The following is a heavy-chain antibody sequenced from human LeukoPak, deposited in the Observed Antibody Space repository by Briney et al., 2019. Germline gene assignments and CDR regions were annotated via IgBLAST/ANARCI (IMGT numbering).Heavy chain of an antibody. Sequence: ASVTVSCKASGYTFTSYGISWVRQAPGQGLEWMGWISAYNGNTNYAQKLQGRVTMTTDTSTSTAYMELRSLRSDDTAVYYCARLYRGSGSPCFDYWGQGTLVTVSS. J-gene: IGHJ4*02. D-gene: IGHD3-10*01. CDR1: GYTFTSYG. CDR3: ARLYRGSGSPCFDY. CDR2: ISAYNGNT. V-gene: IGHV1-18*01.